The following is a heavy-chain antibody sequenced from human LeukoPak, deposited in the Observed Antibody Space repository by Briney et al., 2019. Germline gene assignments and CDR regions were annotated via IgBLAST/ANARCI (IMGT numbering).Heavy chain of an antibody. CDR1: GGSISSYY. CDR2: IYSSGST. D-gene: IGHD6-19*01. V-gene: IGHV4-4*07. Sequence: SETLSLTCTVSGGSISSYYWNWIRQPAGKGLEWIGRIYSSGSTNYNPSLKTRVTMTVDTSKNLFSLKLSSVTAADAAVYYCARDPSALAGFFDYWGQGTLVTVSS. J-gene: IGHJ4*02. CDR3: ARDPSALAGFFDY.